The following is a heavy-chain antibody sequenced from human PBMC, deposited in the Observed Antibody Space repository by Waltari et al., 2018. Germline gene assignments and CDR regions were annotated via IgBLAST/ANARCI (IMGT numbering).Heavy chain of an antibody. CDR3: ARVSIQPWAPLDY. V-gene: IGHV1-69*12. Sequence: QVQLVKSGAEVKKPGSSVKVSCKASGGTFSSYATSGGRRAPGQGLEWRGGIIPIFGTANYAQKFQGRVTITADESTSTAYMELSSLRSEDTAVYYCARVSIQPWAPLDYWGQGTLVTVSS. CDR2: IIPIFGTA. J-gene: IGHJ4*02. D-gene: IGHD5-18*01. CDR1: GGTFSSYA.